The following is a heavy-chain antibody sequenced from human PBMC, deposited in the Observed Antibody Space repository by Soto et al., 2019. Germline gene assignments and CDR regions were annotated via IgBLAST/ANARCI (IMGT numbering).Heavy chain of an antibody. Sequence: QVQLQESGPGLVKPSETLSLTCTVSGGSISSYYWSWIRQPPGKGLEWIGYIYYSGSTNYNPSLKSRVTISVDTSKNQFSLKLSSVTAADTAVYYCARGYYDILTGQSDAFDIWGQGTMVTVSS. D-gene: IGHD3-9*01. CDR3: ARGYYDILTGQSDAFDI. CDR1: GGSISSYY. V-gene: IGHV4-59*01. CDR2: IYYSGST. J-gene: IGHJ3*02.